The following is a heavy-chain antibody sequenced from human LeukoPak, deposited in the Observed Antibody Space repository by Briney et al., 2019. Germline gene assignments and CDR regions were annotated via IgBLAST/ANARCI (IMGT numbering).Heavy chain of an antibody. CDR1: GGSISSSSYY. CDR2: IYYSGST. D-gene: IGHD1-26*01. J-gene: IGHJ4*02. V-gene: IGHV4-39*01. Sequence: SETLSLTCTVSGGSISSSSYYWGWLRQPPGKGLEWIVSIYYSGSTYYNPSLKSRVTISVDTSKNQFSLKLSSVTAADTAVYYCARHPSGSYYVFDYWGQGTLVTVSS. CDR3: ARHPSGSYYVFDY.